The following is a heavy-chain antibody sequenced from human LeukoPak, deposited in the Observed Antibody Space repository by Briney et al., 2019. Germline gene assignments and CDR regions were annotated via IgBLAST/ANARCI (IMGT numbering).Heavy chain of an antibody. V-gene: IGHV4-39*01. J-gene: IGHJ4*02. Sequence: SETLSLTCTVSGGSISSSSYYWGWIRQPPGKGLEWIGRIDYSGSTYYNPSLKSRVTISVDTSKNQFSRKLSSVTAADTAAYYCARLDCSGGSCYPQPVDYWGQGTLVTGSS. CDR1: GGSISSSSYY. CDR3: ARLDCSGGSCYPQPVDY. CDR2: IDYSGST. D-gene: IGHD2-15*01.